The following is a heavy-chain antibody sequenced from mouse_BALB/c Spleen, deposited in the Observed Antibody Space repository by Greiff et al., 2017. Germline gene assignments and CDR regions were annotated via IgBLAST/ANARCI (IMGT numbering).Heavy chain of an antibody. J-gene: IGHJ4*01. CDR3: ARHEGAMDY. Sequence: EVQRVESGGGLVKPGGSLKLSCAASGFAFSSYDMSWVRQTPEKRLEWVAYISSGGGSTYYPDTVKGRFTISRDNAKNTLYLQMSSLKSEDTAMYYCARHEGAMDYWGQGTSVTVSS. CDR2: ISSGGGST. V-gene: IGHV5-12-1*01. CDR1: GFAFSSYD.